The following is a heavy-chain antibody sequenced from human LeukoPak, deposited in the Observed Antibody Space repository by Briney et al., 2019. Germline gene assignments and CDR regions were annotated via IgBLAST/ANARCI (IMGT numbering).Heavy chain of an antibody. CDR1: GFTYTNLW. D-gene: IGHD4-17*01. J-gene: IGHJ5*01. CDR2: IREDGSDK. CDR3: ARLKDAVTIFDC. Sequence: TGGSLRLSCIASGFTYTNLWMSWVRQAPGKGLEWVASIREDGSDKRYVDAVEGRFTISRDNTKNSLYVQMSSLRAEDTAMYYCARLKDAVTIFDCWGQGILVTVSS. V-gene: IGHV3-7*01.